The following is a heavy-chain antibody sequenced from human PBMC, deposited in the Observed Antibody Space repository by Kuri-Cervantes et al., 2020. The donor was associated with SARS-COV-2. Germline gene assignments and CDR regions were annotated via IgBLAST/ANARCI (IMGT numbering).Heavy chain of an antibody. D-gene: IGHD3-10*01. Sequence: ESLKISCTVSGGSISSSSYYWGWIRQPPGKGLEWIGSIDYSGSTYYNPSLKSRVTISVDTSKNQFSLKLSSVTAADTAVYYCARHVAGDGSGSYYTYGDAFDIWGQGIMVTVSS. V-gene: IGHV4-39*01. CDR3: ARHVAGDGSGSYYTYGDAFDI. CDR2: IDYSGST. CDR1: GGSISSSSYY. J-gene: IGHJ3*02.